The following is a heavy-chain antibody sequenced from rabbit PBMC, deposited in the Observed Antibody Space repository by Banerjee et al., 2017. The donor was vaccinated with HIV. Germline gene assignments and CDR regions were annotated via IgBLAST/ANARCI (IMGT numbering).Heavy chain of an antibody. D-gene: IGHD1-1*01. CDR1: GFTFSSSYW. Sequence: QEQLEESGGDLVKPEGSLTLTCTASGFTFSSSYWICWVRQAPGKGLEWIACIYAGSSGYTYYASWAKGRFTISKTSSTTVTLQMTSLTVADTATYFCASGSGVWRHYFNLWGPGTLVTVS. V-gene: IGHV1S45*01. CDR2: IYAGSSGYT. J-gene: IGHJ4*01. CDR3: ASGSGVWRHYFNL.